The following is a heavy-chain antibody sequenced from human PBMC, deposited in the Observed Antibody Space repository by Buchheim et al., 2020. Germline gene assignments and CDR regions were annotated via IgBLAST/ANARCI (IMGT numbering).Heavy chain of an antibody. V-gene: IGHV3-74*01. J-gene: IGHJ6*02. CDR3: ARAPDCGGGSCYSKYYYGMDV. Sequence: EVQLVESGGGLVQPGVSLRLSCAASGFTFSDYWMHWVRQTPGDGLVWVSRINRDGSTTTYAASVKGRFTISRDNAKNTLYRQMNSLRAEDTALYYCARAPDCGGGSCYSKYYYGMDVWGQGTT. CDR1: GFTFSDYW. CDR2: INRDGSTT. D-gene: IGHD2-15*01.